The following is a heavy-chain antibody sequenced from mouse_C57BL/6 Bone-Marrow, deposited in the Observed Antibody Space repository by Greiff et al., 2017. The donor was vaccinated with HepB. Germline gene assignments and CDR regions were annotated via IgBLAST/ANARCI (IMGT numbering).Heavy chain of an antibody. V-gene: IGHV1-81*01. CDR2: IYPRSGNT. D-gene: IGHD1-1*01. Sequence: QVQLQQSGAELARPGASVKLSCKASGYTFTSYGISWVKQRTGQGLEWIGEIYPRSGNTYYNEKFKGKATLTADKSSSTAYMALRSLTSEDSAVYFCARSGITTVKGDFDYWGQGTTLTVSS. CDR3: ARSGITTVKGDFDY. CDR1: GYTFTSYG. J-gene: IGHJ2*01.